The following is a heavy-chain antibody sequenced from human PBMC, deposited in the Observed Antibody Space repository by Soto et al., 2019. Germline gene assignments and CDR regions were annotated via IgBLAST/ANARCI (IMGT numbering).Heavy chain of an antibody. J-gene: IGHJ4*02. CDR2: ISSSGSTI. D-gene: IGHD4-17*01. CDR1: GFTFSDYY. CDR3: AREKPQYPDYGDYPFDY. Sequence: GGSLRLSCAASGFTFSDYYMSWIRQAPGKGLEWVSYISSSGSTIYYADSVKGRFTISRDNAKNSLYLQMNSLRAEDTAVYYCAREKPQYPDYGDYPFDYWGQGTLVTVSS. V-gene: IGHV3-11*01.